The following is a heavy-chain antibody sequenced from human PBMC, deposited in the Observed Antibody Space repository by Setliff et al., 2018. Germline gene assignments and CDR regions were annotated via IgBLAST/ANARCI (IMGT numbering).Heavy chain of an antibody. D-gene: IGHD3-22*01. CDR3: ARERSYYYDSSGFYYEGRHFDY. Sequence: SETLSLTCTVSGGSISRYHWSWIRQPPGKGLEWIGYIQTSGTTNYNPSLKSRVTISVDTSKNQFSLRLKSVTAADTAVYYCARERSYYYDSSGFYYEGRHFDYWGQGTLVTVSS. J-gene: IGHJ4*02. V-gene: IGHV4-4*08. CDR1: GGSISRYH. CDR2: IQTSGTT.